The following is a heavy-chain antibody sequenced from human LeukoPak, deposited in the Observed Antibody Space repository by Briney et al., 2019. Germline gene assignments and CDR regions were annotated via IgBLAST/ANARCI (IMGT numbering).Heavy chain of an antibody. V-gene: IGHV3-7*01. CDR3: ARESGSGEFDY. J-gene: IGHJ4*02. CDR2: INQDGSEM. Sequence: PGGSLRLSCAASGFTFSNYWMSWVRQAPGKGLEWLANINQDGSEMYYVDSVKGRFTISRDNARNSLYLQMNSLRAEDTAVYYCARESGSGEFDYWGQGTLVTVSS. CDR1: GFTFSNYW. D-gene: IGHD2-15*01.